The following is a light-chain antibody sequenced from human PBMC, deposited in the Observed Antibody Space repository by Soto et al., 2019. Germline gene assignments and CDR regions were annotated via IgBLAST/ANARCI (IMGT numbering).Light chain of an antibody. CDR3: QQPFITPPLT. J-gene: IGKJ4*01. CDR2: GAS. V-gene: IGKV1-39*01. Sequence: DIQMTQSPSSLFASICDRITITCRASQTISTYLNWYQQKPGKAPSLLIYGASTLQSGVPSRFSRSVSATDFTLTISSLQPDDFATYYCQQPFITPPLTFVGGTKVEIQ. CDR1: QTISTY.